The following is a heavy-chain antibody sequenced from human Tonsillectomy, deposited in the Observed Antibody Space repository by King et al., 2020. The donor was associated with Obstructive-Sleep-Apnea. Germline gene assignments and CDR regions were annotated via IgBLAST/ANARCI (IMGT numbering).Heavy chain of an antibody. CDR2: ISGSGGST. CDR3: AKDRGYSYGFASYYYGMDV. Sequence: VQLVESGGGLVQPGGSLRLSCAASGFTFSSYAMSWVRQAPGKGLEWVSAISGSGGSTYYADSVKGRFTISRYNSKNTLYLQMNSLRAEDTAVYYCAKDRGYSYGFASYYYGMDVWGQGTTVTVSS. D-gene: IGHD5-18*01. CDR1: GFTFSSYA. V-gene: IGHV3-23*04. J-gene: IGHJ6*02.